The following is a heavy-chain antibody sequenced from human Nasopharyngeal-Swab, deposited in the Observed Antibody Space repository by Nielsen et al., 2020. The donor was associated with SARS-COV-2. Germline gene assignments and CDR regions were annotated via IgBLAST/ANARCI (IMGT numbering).Heavy chain of an antibody. D-gene: IGHD3-10*01. CDR3: ARSLLNYYGSGIDY. V-gene: IGHV4-34*01. J-gene: IGHJ4*02. CDR2: INHSGST. Sequence: SENLSLTCAVYGGSFSGYYWSWIRQPPGKGLEWIGEINHSGSTNYNPSLKSRVTISVDTSKNQFSLKLSSVTAADTAVYYCARSLLNYYGSGIDYWGQGTLVTVSS. CDR1: GGSFSGYY.